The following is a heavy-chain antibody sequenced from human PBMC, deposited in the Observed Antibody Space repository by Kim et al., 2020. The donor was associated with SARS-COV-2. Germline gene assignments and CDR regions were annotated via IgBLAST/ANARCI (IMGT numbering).Heavy chain of an antibody. D-gene: IGHD3-16*02. CDR1: GFTFSSYG. CDR3: ARGPSGWYYDYVWGSYRYTDFDY. Sequence: GGSLRLSCAASGFTFSSYGMHWVRQAPGKGLEWVAVIWYDGSNKYYADSVKGRFTISRDNSKNTLYLQMNSLRAEDTAVYYCARGPSGWYYDYVWGSYRYTDFDYWGQGTLVTVSS. V-gene: IGHV3-33*01. CDR2: IWYDGSNK. J-gene: IGHJ4*02.